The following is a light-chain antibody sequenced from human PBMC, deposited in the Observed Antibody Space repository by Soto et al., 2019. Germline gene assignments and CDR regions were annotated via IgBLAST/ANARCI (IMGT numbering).Light chain of an antibody. CDR1: QSVRRYY. Sequence: EIVLTQSPGTLSLSPGETATLSCRASQSVRRYYLAWYQQRAGQAPRLLIYDASSRATGITDRFSGSGSGTDFTLTITRLEPEDFAVYYCHQYASSPQTFGQGTKVDIK. CDR2: DAS. J-gene: IGKJ1*01. V-gene: IGKV3-20*01. CDR3: HQYASSPQT.